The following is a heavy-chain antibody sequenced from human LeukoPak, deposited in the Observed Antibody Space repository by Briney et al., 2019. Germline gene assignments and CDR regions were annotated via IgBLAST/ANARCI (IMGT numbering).Heavy chain of an antibody. CDR3: AKDINRYDSSGYYFDH. D-gene: IGHD3-22*01. CDR1: GFTFDDYA. Sequence: PGRSLRLSCAAPGFTFDDYAMHWVRQAPGKGLEWVSGISWNSGSIGYADSVKGRFTISRDNAKNSLYLQMNSLRAEDTALYYCAKDINRYDSSGYYFDHWGQGTLVTVSS. V-gene: IGHV3-9*01. CDR2: ISWNSGSI. J-gene: IGHJ4*02.